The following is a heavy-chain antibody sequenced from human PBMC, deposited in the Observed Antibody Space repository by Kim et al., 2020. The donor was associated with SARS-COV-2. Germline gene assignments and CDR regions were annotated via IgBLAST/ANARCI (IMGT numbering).Heavy chain of an antibody. CDR2: IYYSGST. CDR1: GGSISSYY. J-gene: IGHJ6*02. Sequence: SETLSLTCTVSGGSISSYYWSWIRQPPGKGLEWIGYIYYSGSTNYNPSLKSRVTISVDTSKNQFSLKLSSVTAADTAVYYCARTAAYDFWSGYYRNYYYYGMDVWGQGTTVTVSS. D-gene: IGHD3-3*01. CDR3: ARTAAYDFWSGYYRNYYYYGMDV. V-gene: IGHV4-59*08.